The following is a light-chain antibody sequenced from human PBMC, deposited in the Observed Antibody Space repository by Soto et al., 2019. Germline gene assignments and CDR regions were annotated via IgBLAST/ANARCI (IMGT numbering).Light chain of an antibody. V-gene: IGLV2-23*02. CDR2: EVS. CDR1: SSDVGSYNL. Sequence: QSVLTQPASVSGSPGQSITISCTGTSSDVGSYNLVSWYQQHPGKAPKLIIYEVSERPSGVSHRFSGSKSGNTASLTSSGLEAEDDDDYYCCSCGTPRLFGGGTKLTVL. J-gene: IGLJ2*01. CDR3: CSCGTPRL.